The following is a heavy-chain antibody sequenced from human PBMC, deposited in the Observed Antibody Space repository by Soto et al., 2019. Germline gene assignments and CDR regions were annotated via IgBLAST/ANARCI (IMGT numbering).Heavy chain of an antibody. D-gene: IGHD5-12*01. CDR3: ARRVDFPHYMDV. J-gene: IGHJ6*03. CDR2: VHASGTS. Sequence: QVQLQESGPGLVKPSETLSLTCTVSGDSISPYYWTWIRQPPGKGLEFIGCVHASGTSTYNPSLESRVTMSVDTSKNHFSLRLQSVIAVDTAVYYCARRVDFPHYMDVWGKGTTVTVSS. CDR1: GDSISPYY. V-gene: IGHV4-4*08.